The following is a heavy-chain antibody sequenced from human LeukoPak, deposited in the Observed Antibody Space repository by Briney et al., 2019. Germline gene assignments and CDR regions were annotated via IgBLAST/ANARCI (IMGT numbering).Heavy chain of an antibody. CDR2: INPNSGGT. Sequence: ASVKVSCKASGYTFTGYYMHWVRQAPGQGLEWMGWINPNSGGTNYAQKFQGRVTMTRETSISTAYMELSRLRSDDTAVYYCARDARTYGDYGNFDYWGQGTLVTVSS. CDR3: ARDARTYGDYGNFDY. CDR1: GYTFTGYY. V-gene: IGHV1-2*02. D-gene: IGHD4-17*01. J-gene: IGHJ4*02.